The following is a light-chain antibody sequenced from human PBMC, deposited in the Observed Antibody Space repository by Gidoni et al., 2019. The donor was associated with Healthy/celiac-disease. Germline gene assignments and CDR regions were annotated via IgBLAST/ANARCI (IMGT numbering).Light chain of an antibody. V-gene: IGLV3-19*01. CDR1: SLRSYY. Sequence: SELTPDPAVSVALGQTVRITCQGDSLRSYYASWYQQKPGQAPVLVIYGKNNRPSGIPDRFSGSSSGNTASLTITGAQAEDEADYYCNSRDSSGNHVVFGGGTKLTVL. J-gene: IGLJ2*01. CDR3: NSRDSSGNHVV. CDR2: GKN.